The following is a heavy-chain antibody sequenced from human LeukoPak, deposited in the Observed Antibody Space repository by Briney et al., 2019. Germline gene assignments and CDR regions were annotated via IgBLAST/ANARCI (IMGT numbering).Heavy chain of an antibody. J-gene: IGHJ4*02. D-gene: IGHD3-22*01. V-gene: IGHV1-46*01. CDR2: INPSGGST. CDR3: ARDRRRNYYDSSGYDY. Sequence: ASVKVSCKASGYTFTSYYMHRVRQAPGQGLEWVGIINPSGGSTSYAQKFQGRVTMTRDTSTSTVYMELSSLRSEDTAVYYCARDRRRNYYDSSGYDYWGQGTLVTVSS. CDR1: GYTFTSYY.